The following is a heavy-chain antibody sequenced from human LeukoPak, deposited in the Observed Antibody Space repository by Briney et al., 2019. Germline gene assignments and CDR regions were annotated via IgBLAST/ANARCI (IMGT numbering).Heavy chain of an antibody. D-gene: IGHD6-6*01. Sequence: GGSLRLSCAASGFTFGRYWMTWVRQTPGKGLVWVSRISSDGSSTAYADSVKGRFTISRDNAKNTLYLQMNNLRAEDTAMYYCARDQRVTGRPDIDYWGQGTLVIVSS. V-gene: IGHV3-74*03. CDR1: GFTFGRYW. CDR3: ARDQRVTGRPDIDY. CDR2: ISSDGSST. J-gene: IGHJ4*02.